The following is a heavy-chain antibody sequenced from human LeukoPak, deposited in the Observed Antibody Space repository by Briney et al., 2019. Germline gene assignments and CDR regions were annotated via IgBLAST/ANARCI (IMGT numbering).Heavy chain of an antibody. V-gene: IGHV3-48*01. D-gene: IGHD2-8*02. CDR2: ISGSSSI. Sequence: GGSLRLSCAVSGFIFSSYSMNWVRQAPGKGLEWVSYISGSSSIRYADSVKGRFTISRDNAKNSLYLQMNSLRAEDTAVYYCARDFQTLVRVQYWGQGTLVTVSS. J-gene: IGHJ1*01. CDR3: ARDFQTLVRVQY. CDR1: GFIFSSYS.